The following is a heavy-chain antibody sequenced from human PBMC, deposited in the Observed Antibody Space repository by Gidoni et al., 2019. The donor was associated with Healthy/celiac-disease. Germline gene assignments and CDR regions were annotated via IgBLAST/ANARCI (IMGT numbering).Heavy chain of an antibody. Sequence: QVQLVESGGGVVQPGRSLRLSCAASGFTFRSYGTHWVRQAPGKGLEWVAVIWYDGSNKYDADTVKGQFTISRDNSKKTLYLQMNSLRAEDTAVYYCARDGGEQWLVLNWFDPWGQGTLVTVSS. V-gene: IGHV3-33*01. J-gene: IGHJ5*02. CDR2: IWYDGSNK. CDR1: GFTFRSYG. CDR3: ARDGGEQWLVLNWFDP. D-gene: IGHD6-19*01.